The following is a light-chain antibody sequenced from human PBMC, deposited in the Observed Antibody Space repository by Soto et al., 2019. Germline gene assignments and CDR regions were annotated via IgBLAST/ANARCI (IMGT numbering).Light chain of an antibody. Sequence: EIVMTQSPATLSVSPGERVTLSCRASQSVRSNLAWYQQKPGQVPRVLIYGASTRAIGIPDRFSGSGSGTEFTLTISSLQSEDFAVYYCQHYNNLWGFGGGTRWRSN. CDR2: GAS. V-gene: IGKV3-15*01. CDR1: QSVRSN. J-gene: IGKJ4*01. CDR3: QHYNNLWG.